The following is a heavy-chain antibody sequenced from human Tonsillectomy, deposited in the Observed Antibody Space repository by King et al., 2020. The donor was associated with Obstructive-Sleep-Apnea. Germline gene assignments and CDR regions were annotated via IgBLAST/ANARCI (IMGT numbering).Heavy chain of an antibody. CDR2: INPTGGST. D-gene: IGHD2/OR15-2a*01. J-gene: IGHJ4*02. CDR3: ARVLKY. V-gene: IGHV1-46*01. Sequence: QVQLVQSGAEVKKPGASVKVSCKASGYTFTNYYIHWVRQAPGQGLEWMEIINPTGGSTTYAQKFQGRVTVTRDTSTSTVYMELSSLRSEDTAMYYCARVLKYWGQGPLVTVSS. CDR1: GYTFTNYY.